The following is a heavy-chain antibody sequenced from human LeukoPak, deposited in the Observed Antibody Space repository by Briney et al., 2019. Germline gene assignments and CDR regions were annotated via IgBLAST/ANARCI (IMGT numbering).Heavy chain of an antibody. Sequence: SETLSLTRTVSVGSISRYYWSWIRQPAGKGLEWIGRIYTSGSTNYNPSLKSRVTMSVDTSKNQFSLKLSSVTAADTAVYYCASSSQVATIVSFDYWGQGTLVTVSS. D-gene: IGHD5-12*01. CDR1: VGSISRYY. CDR2: IYTSGST. J-gene: IGHJ4*02. V-gene: IGHV4-4*07. CDR3: ASSSQVATIVSFDY.